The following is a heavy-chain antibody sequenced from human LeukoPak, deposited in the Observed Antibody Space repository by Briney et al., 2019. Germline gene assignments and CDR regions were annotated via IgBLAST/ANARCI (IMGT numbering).Heavy chain of an antibody. J-gene: IGHJ3*02. D-gene: IGHD4-23*01. CDR1: GFTFGSYG. CDR3: AKVFYGGNSRAFDI. V-gene: IGHV3-30*18. CDR2: ISYDGSNK. Sequence: GGSLRLSCAASGFTFGSYGMHWVRQAPGKGLEWVAVISYDGSNKYYADSVKGRFTISRDNSKNTLYLQMNSLRAEDTAVYYCAKVFYGGNSRAFDIWGQGTMVTVSS.